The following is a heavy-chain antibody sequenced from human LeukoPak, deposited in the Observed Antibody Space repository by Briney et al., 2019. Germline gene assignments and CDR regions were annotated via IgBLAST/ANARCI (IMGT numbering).Heavy chain of an antibody. CDR1: EFTFSSYA. J-gene: IGHJ4*02. V-gene: IGHV3-23*01. D-gene: IGHD2-2*02. CDR2: ITGSGAST. CDR3: AKQISTSCYTASDY. Sequence: GGSLRLSCAASEFTFSSYAMSWVRQAPEKGLEWVSAITGSGASTYYVDSVKGRFTISRDNSKNTLYLQMNSLRAEDTAIYYCAKQISTSCYTASDYWGQGTLVTVSS.